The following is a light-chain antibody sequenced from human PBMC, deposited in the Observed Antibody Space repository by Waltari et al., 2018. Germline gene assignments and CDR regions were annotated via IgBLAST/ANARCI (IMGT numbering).Light chain of an antibody. V-gene: IGKV3-20*01. CDR3: QQYGSSPET. CDR1: QSVSSSY. Sequence: EVVLRQSPAPLILFTGKRDPLSCRASQSVSSSYLAWYQQKPGQAPRLLIDGASSRATGIPDRFSGSGSGTDFTLTISRLEPEDFAVYYCQQYGSSPETFGQGTKVEIK. CDR2: GAS. J-gene: IGKJ1*01.